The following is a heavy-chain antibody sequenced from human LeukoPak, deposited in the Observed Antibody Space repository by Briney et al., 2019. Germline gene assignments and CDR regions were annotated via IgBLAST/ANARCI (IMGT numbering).Heavy chain of an antibody. CDR2: INAGNGST. Sequence: ASVKVSCKASGYTFTSYAMHWVRQAPGQRLEWMGWINAGNGSTKYSQKLQGRVTITRDTSASTAYMELSSLRSEDTAVYYCARDGSCSSTSCYSYYYYGMDVWGQGTTVTVSS. CDR1: GYTFTSYA. J-gene: IGHJ6*02. CDR3: ARDGSCSSTSCYSYYYYGMDV. V-gene: IGHV1-3*01. D-gene: IGHD2-2*01.